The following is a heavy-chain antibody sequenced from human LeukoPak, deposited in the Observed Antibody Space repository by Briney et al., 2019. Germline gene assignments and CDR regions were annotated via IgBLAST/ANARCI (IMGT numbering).Heavy chain of an antibody. Sequence: GASVKVSCKASGGTFSSYAISWVRQAPGQGLEWMGGIIPIFGTANYAQKFQGRVTITADESTSTAYMGPSSLRSEDTAVYYCAREFSYQRFLEWLGWFDPWGQGTLVTVSS. V-gene: IGHV1-69*01. CDR3: AREFSYQRFLEWLGWFDP. J-gene: IGHJ5*02. CDR1: GGTFSSYA. D-gene: IGHD3-3*01. CDR2: IIPIFGTA.